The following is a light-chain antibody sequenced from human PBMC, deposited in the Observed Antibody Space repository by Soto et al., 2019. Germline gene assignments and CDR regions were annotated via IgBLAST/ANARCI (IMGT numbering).Light chain of an antibody. CDR1: HSVSDS. Sequence: EIELTQSPGTLSVSPGERATLSCRATHSVSDSLAWYQQKPGRPPRLLIHSASTRATGIPARFSGSGSGTDFTLTISSLQSEDFAVYYCQQYNNWPRYTFGQGTRLEIK. J-gene: IGKJ2*01. CDR3: QQYNNWPRYT. CDR2: SAS. V-gene: IGKV3-15*01.